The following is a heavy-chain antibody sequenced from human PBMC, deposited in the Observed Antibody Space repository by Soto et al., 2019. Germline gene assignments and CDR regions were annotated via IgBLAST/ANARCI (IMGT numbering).Heavy chain of an antibody. V-gene: IGHV4-39*01. D-gene: IGHD2-21*01. CDR2: IYYSGNT. Sequence: PSETLSLTCTVSGGYISGSTSYWGWIRQPPGKGLEWIGNIYYSGNTYYHPSLKSRLTISVDTSKNQFSLRLSSVTAADTAVYYCGRVVEGATRHTDLDSWGQGTLVTVSS. J-gene: IGHJ5*01. CDR1: GGYISGSTSY. CDR3: GRVVEGATRHTDLDS.